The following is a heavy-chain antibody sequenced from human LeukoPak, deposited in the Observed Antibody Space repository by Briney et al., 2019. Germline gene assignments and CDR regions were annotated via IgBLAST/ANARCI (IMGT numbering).Heavy chain of an antibody. J-gene: IGHJ5*02. D-gene: IGHD4-17*01. Sequence: SETLSLTCTVSGGSISSYYWSWIRQPPGKGLEWIGYIHYSGSTNYNPSLKSRVTISVDTSKNQFSLKLSSVTAADTAVYYCARDRVPYGDSNNWFDPWGQGTLVTVSS. CDR2: IHYSGST. V-gene: IGHV4-59*01. CDR1: GGSISSYY. CDR3: ARDRVPYGDSNNWFDP.